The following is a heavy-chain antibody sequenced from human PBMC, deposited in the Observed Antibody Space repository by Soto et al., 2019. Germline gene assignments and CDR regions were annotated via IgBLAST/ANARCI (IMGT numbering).Heavy chain of an antibody. D-gene: IGHD2-15*01. Sequence: GSLRLSCAASGFTVSSNYMSWVRQAPGNGLEWVSVIYSGGSTYYAESVKGRFTISRDNSKNTLYLQMNSLRAEDTAIYYCARGSDSVSAGFHWGQGTLVNVSS. CDR2: IYSGGST. V-gene: IGHV3-53*01. J-gene: IGHJ4*02. CDR1: GFTVSSNY. CDR3: ARGSDSVSAGFH.